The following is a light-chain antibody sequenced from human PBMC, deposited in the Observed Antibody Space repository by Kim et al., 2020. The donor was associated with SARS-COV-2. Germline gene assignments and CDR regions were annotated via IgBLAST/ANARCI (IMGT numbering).Light chain of an antibody. Sequence: ASGRTATITRQEDSLRNSYATWYQQRPRRAPVLVIYDSNNRPSGITPRFSAATTGDTASLTATGAKEADEAAYYCCYRQDSADHWVFGGGTQLTVL. CDR3: CYRQDSADHWV. J-gene: IGLJ3*02. V-gene: IGLV3-19*01. CDR1: SLRNSY. CDR2: DSN.